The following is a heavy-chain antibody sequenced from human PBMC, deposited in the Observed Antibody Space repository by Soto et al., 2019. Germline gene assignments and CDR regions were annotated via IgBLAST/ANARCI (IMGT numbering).Heavy chain of an antibody. CDR1: GFTFSGYA. D-gene: IGHD2-2*01. CDR2: ISGSGGST. Sequence: GGSLRLSCAASGFTFSGYAMSWVRQAPGKWLEWVSAISGSGGSTYYADSVKGRFTISRDNSKNTLYLQMNSLRAEDTSVYYCAKVKGRTISSTKKCEPWGQGXLVTVGS. V-gene: IGHV3-23*01. CDR3: AKVKGRTISSTKKCEP. J-gene: IGHJ5*02.